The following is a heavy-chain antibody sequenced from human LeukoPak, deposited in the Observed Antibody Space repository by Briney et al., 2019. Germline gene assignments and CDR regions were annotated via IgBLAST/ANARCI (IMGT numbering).Heavy chain of an antibody. V-gene: IGHV1-69*13. CDR2: IIPIFGTA. CDR1: GGTFSSYA. Sequence: GASVKVSCKASGGTFSSYAISWVRQAPGQGLEWMGGIIPIFGTANYAQKFQGRVTVTADESTSTAYMELSSLRSEDTAVYYCARDLYCSSTSCSWANWFDPWGQGTLVTVSS. D-gene: IGHD2-2*01. J-gene: IGHJ5*02. CDR3: ARDLYCSSTSCSWANWFDP.